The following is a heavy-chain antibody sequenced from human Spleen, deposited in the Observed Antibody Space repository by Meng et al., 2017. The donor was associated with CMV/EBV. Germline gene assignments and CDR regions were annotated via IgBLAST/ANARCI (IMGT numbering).Heavy chain of an antibody. CDR2: IYSGGTT. J-gene: IGHJ6*02. D-gene: IGHD6-19*01. V-gene: IGHV3-66*02. CDR3: AREGGSGWYGVNYYGMDV. Sequence: GESLKISCEASGFTFSSYSMNWVRQAPGKGLEWVSVIYSGGTTYYADSVKGRFTISRDNSKNTLFLQMNSLRAEDTAVYYCAREGGSGWYGVNYYGMDVWGQGTTVTVSS. CDR1: GFTFSSYS.